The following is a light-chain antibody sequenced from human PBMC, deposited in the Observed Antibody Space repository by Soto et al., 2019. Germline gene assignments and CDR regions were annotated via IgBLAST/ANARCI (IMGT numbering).Light chain of an antibody. CDR2: EGT. V-gene: IGLV2-23*01. CDR1: TSDVGGYNL. CDR3: CSYASSSSYV. Sequence: QSALTQPASGSGSRGQSITISCSGTTSDVGGYNLVSWYQQHTAKAPKLLIYEGTQRPSGVSSRFSGSKSGNTASLTISGLQAEDEADYYCCSYASSSSYVFGTGTKVTV. J-gene: IGLJ1*01.